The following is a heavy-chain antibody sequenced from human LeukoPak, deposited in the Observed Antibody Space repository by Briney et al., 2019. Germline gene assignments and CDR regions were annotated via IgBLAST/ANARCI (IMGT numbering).Heavy chain of an antibody. CDR3: TTQTRYCSGGSCYSRDY. V-gene: IGHV3-15*01. CDR1: GFTFSNAW. J-gene: IGHJ4*02. Sequence: GGSLRLSCAASGFTFSNAWMSWVRQAPGKGLEWVGRIKSKTDGGTTDYAAPVKGRFTISRDDSENTLYLQMNSLKTEDTAVYYCTTQTRYCSGGSCYSRDYWGQGTLVTVSS. D-gene: IGHD2-15*01. CDR2: IKSKTDGGTT.